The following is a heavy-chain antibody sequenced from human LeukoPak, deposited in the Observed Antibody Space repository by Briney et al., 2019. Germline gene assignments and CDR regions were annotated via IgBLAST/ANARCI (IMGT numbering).Heavy chain of an antibody. CDR2: ISSNGGST. V-gene: IGHV3-64D*06. Sequence: GGSLRLSCAASGFTFSSYAMHWVRQAPGKGLEYVSAISSNGGSTYYADSVKGRFTISRDNSKNTLYLQMSSLRAEDTAVYYCVKGTYYYDSSGHGAFDIWGQGTMVTVSS. CDR1: GFTFSSYA. J-gene: IGHJ3*02. D-gene: IGHD3-22*01. CDR3: VKGTYYYDSSGHGAFDI.